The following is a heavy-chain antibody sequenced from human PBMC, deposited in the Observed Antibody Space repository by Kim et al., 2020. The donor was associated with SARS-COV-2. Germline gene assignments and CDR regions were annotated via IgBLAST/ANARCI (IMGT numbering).Heavy chain of an antibody. Sequence: SETLSLTCAVYGGSFSGYYWSWIRQPPGKGLEWIGEINHSGSTNYNPSLKSRVTISVDTSKNQFSLKLSSVTAADTAVYYCARGGGITMVRGVPPYDYWG. V-gene: IGHV4-34*01. D-gene: IGHD3-10*01. CDR2: INHSGST. J-gene: IGHJ4*01. CDR1: GGSFSGYY. CDR3: ARGGGITMVRGVPPYDY.